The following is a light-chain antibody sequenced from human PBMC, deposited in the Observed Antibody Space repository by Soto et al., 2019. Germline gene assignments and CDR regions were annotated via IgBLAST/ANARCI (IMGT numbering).Light chain of an antibody. CDR2: SNN. Sequence: QSVLTQPPSASGTPGQRVTISCSGSSSNIGSNTVNWYQQLPGTAPKLLIYSNNQRPSGVPDRFSGSKSGTSASLAISGLQSEEEGDYYCAAWDDSLNGLFGGGTKLTVL. CDR3: AAWDDSLNGL. V-gene: IGLV1-44*01. CDR1: SSNIGSNT. J-gene: IGLJ3*02.